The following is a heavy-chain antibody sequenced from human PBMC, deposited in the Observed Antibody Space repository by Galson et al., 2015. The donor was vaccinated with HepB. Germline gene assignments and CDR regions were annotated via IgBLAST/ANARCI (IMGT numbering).Heavy chain of an antibody. D-gene: IGHD2-2*01. J-gene: IGHJ6*02. CDR3: AKSMDTGYCTSTTCYNYYYGMDV. CDR1: GFSLSDYG. V-gene: IGHV3-30*18. CDR2: ISHDGTDK. Sequence: SLRLSCAASGFSLSDYGVHWVRQAPGKGLEWVSVISHDGTDKYYADSVKGRFTISRDTSKNTLYVQMNSLRVEDTAVYYCAKSMDTGYCTSTTCYNYYYGMDVWGQGTTVTVSS.